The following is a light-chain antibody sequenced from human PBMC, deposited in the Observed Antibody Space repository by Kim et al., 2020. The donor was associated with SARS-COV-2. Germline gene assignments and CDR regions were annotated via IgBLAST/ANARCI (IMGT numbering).Light chain of an antibody. CDR1: SSDVGGYNY. J-gene: IGLJ1*01. CDR2: DVS. V-gene: IGLV2-14*01. CDR3: SSYTSSSTYV. Sequence: QSALTQPASVSGSPGQSITISCTGTSSDVGGYNYVSWYQQHPGKAPKVMIYDVSKRPSGVSNRFSGSKSGNTASLTISGLQAEDEADYYCSSYTSSSTYVFRTGTKVTVL.